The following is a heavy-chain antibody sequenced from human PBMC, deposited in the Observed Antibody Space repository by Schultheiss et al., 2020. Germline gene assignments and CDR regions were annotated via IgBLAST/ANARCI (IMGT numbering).Heavy chain of an antibody. CDR1: GGSISSYY. CDR2: IYYSGST. CDR3: ARGSGFDY. D-gene: IGHD3-10*01. Sequence: SETLSLTCTVSGGSISSYYWTWIRQPPGKGLEWIGYIYYSGSTYYNPSLKSRVTISVDTSKNQFSLKLSSVTAADTAVYCCARGSGFDYWGQGTLVTVSS. V-gene: IGHV4-59*08. J-gene: IGHJ4*02.